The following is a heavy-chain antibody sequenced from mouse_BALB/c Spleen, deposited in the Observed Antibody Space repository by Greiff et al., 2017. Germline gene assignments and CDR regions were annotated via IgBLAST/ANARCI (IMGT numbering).Heavy chain of an antibody. Sequence: QVQLKQSGAELVKPGASVKLSCKTSGYTFTSYWIQWVKQRPGQGLGWIGEIFPGTGTTYYNEKFKGKATLTIDTSSSTAYMQLSSLTSEDSAVYFCARSGYYGSSFYYAMDYWGKEPQSPSPQ. CDR1: GYTFTSYW. CDR2: IFPGTGTT. V-gene: IGHV1S132*01. D-gene: IGHD1-1*01. CDR3: ARSGYYGSSFYYAMDY. J-gene: IGHJ4*01.